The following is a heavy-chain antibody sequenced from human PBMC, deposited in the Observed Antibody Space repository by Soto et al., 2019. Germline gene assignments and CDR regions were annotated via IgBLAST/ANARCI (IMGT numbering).Heavy chain of an antibody. CDR2: ISYDGSNK. J-gene: IGHJ6*02. CDR1: GFTFSSYG. D-gene: IGHD3-9*01. Sequence: LRLSCAASGFTFSSYGMHWVRQAPGKGLEWVAVISYDGSNKYYADSVKGRFTISRDNSKNTLYLQMNSLRAEDTAVYYCAKDKEVLSYYDILTGRQTNMDVWGQGTTVTVS. CDR3: AKDKEVLSYYDILTGRQTNMDV. V-gene: IGHV3-30*18.